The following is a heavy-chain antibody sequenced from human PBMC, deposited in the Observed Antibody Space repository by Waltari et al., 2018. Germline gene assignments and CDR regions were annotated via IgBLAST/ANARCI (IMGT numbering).Heavy chain of an antibody. CDR3: ARDPGGSHHGLDV. V-gene: IGHV3-33*01. Sequence: QEQLVESGGGVVQPGNPLRLSCVMSGFSHLNFGFDWVRQTPGRGLEWVAGMWSNGRAFYADSVRGRFTMSRDTSRTRMFLQMNSLRVDDTAVYYCARDPGGSHHGLDVWGQGTPVIVSS. CDR1: GFSHLNFG. D-gene: IGHD3-10*01. CDR2: MWSNGRA. J-gene: IGHJ6*02.